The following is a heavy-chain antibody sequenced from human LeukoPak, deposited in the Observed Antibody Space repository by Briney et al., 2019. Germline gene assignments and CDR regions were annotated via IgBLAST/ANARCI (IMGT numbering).Heavy chain of an antibody. CDR3: ARDVRKSTLGILDY. V-gene: IGHV3-20*04. CDR1: GFNFDDYG. D-gene: IGHD3-10*02. CDR2: INWNGGRT. Sequence: GGSLRLSCAASGFNFDDYGMNWVRQAPGKGLEWISYINWNGGRTNYADSVKGRFTISRDNAKNSLYLQMNSLRAEDTAVYYCARDVRKSTLGILDYWGQGTLVTVSS. J-gene: IGHJ4*02.